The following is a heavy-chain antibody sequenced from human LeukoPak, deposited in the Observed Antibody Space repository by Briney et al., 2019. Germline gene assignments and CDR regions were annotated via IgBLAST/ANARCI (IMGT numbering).Heavy chain of an antibody. V-gene: IGHV3-30*03. D-gene: IGHD3-22*01. Sequence: PGGSLRLSCAASGFTFSSYGMHWVRQAPGKGLEWVAVISYDGSNKYYADSVKGRFTISRDNSKNTLYLQMNSLRAEDTAVYYCARAHYDSSAWYYGMDVWGQGTTVTVSS. CDR3: ARAHYDSSAWYYGMDV. CDR2: ISYDGSNK. J-gene: IGHJ6*02. CDR1: GFTFSSYG.